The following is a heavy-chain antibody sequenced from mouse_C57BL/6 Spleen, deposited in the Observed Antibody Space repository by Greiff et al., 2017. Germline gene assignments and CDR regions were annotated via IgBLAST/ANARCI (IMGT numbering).Heavy chain of an antibody. J-gene: IGHJ2*01. CDR1: GYTFTDYY. Sequence: QVQLKESGAELVRPGASVKLSCKASGYTFTDYYINWVKQRPGQGLEWIARIYPGSGNTYYNEKFKGKATLTAEKSSSTAYMQLSSLTSEDSAVYFCARDAYYSNYYFDYWGQGTTLTVSS. D-gene: IGHD2-5*01. CDR3: ARDAYYSNYYFDY. CDR2: IYPGSGNT. V-gene: IGHV1-76*01.